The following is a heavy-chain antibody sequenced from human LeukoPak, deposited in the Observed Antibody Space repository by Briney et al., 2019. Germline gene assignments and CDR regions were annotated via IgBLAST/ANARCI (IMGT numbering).Heavy chain of an antibody. J-gene: IGHJ2*01. Sequence: PGGSLRLSCAASGFTFSTYAMSWVRQAPGKGLEWVSAISASGGSTYYADSVKGRSTFSRDNSKNTLYLQMNSLRADDTALYYCAREASSYWYFDLWGRGTLVTVCS. CDR3: AREASSYWYFDL. D-gene: IGHD3-10*01. V-gene: IGHV3-23*01. CDR1: GFTFSTYA. CDR2: ISASGGST.